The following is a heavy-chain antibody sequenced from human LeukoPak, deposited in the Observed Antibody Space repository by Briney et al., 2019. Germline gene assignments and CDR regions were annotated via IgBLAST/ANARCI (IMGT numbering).Heavy chain of an antibody. J-gene: IGHJ4*02. CDR1: GFTFSDYY. V-gene: IGHV3-23*01. CDR3: AKKSSPLDY. CDR2: ISGNGGST. D-gene: IGHD6-19*01. Sequence: GGSLRLSCAASGFTFSDYYMSWIRQAPGKGLEWVSAISGNGGSTYYADSVKGRFTISRDNSKNTLYLQMNSLRAEDTAVYYCAKKSSPLDYWGQGTLVTVSS.